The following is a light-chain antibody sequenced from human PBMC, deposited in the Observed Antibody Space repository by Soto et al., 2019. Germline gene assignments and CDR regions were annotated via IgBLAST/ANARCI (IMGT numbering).Light chain of an antibody. J-gene: IGKJ2*01. V-gene: IGKV1-5*01. CDR3: QQYNSYSPYT. CDR2: DAS. Sequence: DIQMTQSPSTLSASVGDRVTITCRASQSISSWLAWYQQKPGKAPKLLIYDASSLESGVPSRFSGSGSGTEFTLTISSLQPDDFATDYCQQYNSYSPYTFGQGTQLEIK. CDR1: QSISSW.